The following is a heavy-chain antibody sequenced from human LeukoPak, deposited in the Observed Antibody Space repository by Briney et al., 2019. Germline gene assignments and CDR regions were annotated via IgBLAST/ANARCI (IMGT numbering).Heavy chain of an antibody. D-gene: IGHD1-26*01. CDR3: ARQRVGATPFFDY. Sequence: SETLSLTCTVPGGSISSYYWSWIRQPPGKGLEWIGYIYYSGSTNYNPSLKSRVTISVDTSKNQFSLKLSSVTAADTAVYYCARQRVGATPFFDYWGQGTLVTVSS. CDR1: GGSISSYY. V-gene: IGHV4-59*08. CDR2: IYYSGST. J-gene: IGHJ4*02.